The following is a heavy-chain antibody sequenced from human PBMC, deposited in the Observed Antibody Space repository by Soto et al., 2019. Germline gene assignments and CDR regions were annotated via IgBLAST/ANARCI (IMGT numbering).Heavy chain of an antibody. CDR3: ARDRSRRAAAPGPWFDP. Sequence: AFVRVSCKVSGFTFCSYAIYWVGQAPGQGLGWMGWMNGGSGNTKYSPKFQGRVTITRDTSASTAYMELSSLRSEDTAVYYCARDRSRRAAAPGPWFDPWGQGTLVTVSS. CDR1: GFTFCSYA. CDR2: MNGGSGNT. D-gene: IGHD6-13*01. V-gene: IGHV1-3*01. J-gene: IGHJ5*02.